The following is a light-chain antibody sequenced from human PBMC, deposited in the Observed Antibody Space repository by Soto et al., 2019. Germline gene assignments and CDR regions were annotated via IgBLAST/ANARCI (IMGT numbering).Light chain of an antibody. CDR3: QQYNNWWT. J-gene: IGKJ1*01. V-gene: IGKV3-15*01. CDR2: GAS. Sequence: EIVMTQSPATLSVSPGERATLSFRASQSVSSNLAWYQQKPGQAPRLLIFGASTRATDIPARFSGSGSGTEFTLTISSLQSEDFALYYCQQYNNWWTFGQGTKVDI. CDR1: QSVSSN.